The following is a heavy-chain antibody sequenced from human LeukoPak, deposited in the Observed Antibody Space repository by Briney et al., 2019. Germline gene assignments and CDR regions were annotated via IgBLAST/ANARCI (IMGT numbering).Heavy chain of an antibody. CDR2: IYASGST. D-gene: IGHD5-12*01. CDR3: ARGLAAAYDYNWLDP. V-gene: IGHV4-4*07. Sequence: PSETLSLTCTVSGGSISSYYWSWIRQPAGKGLEWIGRIYASGSTRYNPSLKSRVTMSVDTSKNQFSLKLTSVTAADTAVYFCARGLAAAYDYNWLDPWGQGTLVSVSS. CDR1: GGSISSYY. J-gene: IGHJ5*02.